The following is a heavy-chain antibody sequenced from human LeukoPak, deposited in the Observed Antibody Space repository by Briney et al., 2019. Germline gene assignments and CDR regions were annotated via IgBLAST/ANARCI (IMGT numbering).Heavy chain of an antibody. D-gene: IGHD2-2*01. CDR2: IYYSGST. CDR1: GGSISSSSYY. J-gene: IGHJ5*02. CDR3: ARHRGYCSSTSCYLRYNWFDP. V-gene: IGHV4-39*01. Sequence: SETLSLTCTVSGGSISSSSYYWGWIRQPPGKGLEWIGSIYYSGSTYYNPSLKSRVTISVDTSKNQFSLKLSSVTAADTAVYYCARHRGYCSSTSCYLRYNWFDPWGQGTLVTVSS.